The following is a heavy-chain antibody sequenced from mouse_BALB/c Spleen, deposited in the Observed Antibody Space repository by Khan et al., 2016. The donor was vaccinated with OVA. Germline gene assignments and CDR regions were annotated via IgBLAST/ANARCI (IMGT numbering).Heavy chain of an antibody. CDR3: ARVYGGDLDD. CDR1: GYSITSDYA. Sequence: EVQLQESGPGLVKPSQSLSLTCTVTGYSITSDYAWNWIRQFPGNKLEWMGFISYSGNTNYNPSLKSRISITRDTSKNQFFLQLNSVTTEDTATYYCARVYGGDLDDWGQGTTLTVAS. J-gene: IGHJ2*01. D-gene: IGHD1-1*01. CDR2: ISYSGNT. V-gene: IGHV3-2*02.